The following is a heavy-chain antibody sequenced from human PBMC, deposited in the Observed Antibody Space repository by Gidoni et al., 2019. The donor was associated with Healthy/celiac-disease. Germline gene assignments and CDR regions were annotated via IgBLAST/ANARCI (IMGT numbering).Heavy chain of an antibody. D-gene: IGHD3-22*01. Sequence: QVQLQESGPGLVKPSQTLSLTCTVSGGSISSGGYYWIWIRQHPGKGLEWIGYIYYSGSTYYNPSLKSRVTISVDTSKNQFSLKLSSVTAADTAVYYCARARRSSGRYWYFDLWSRGTLVTVSS. J-gene: IGHJ2*01. CDR2: IYYSGST. V-gene: IGHV4-31*03. CDR1: GGSISSGGYY. CDR3: ARARRSSGRYWYFDL.